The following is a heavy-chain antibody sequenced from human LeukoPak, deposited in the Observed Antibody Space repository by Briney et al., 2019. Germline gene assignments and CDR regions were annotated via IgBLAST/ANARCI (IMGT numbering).Heavy chain of an antibody. D-gene: IGHD3-22*01. Sequence: GGSLRLSCAASGFTFSSYWMSWVRQAPGKGLEWVSNIKQDGSEKYYVDSVKGRFTISRDNAKNSLYLQMNSLRAEDTAVYYCARPCDSSGYSMYYFDYWGQGTLVTVSS. CDR2: IKQDGSEK. CDR3: ARPCDSSGYSMYYFDY. V-gene: IGHV3-7*01. CDR1: GFTFSSYW. J-gene: IGHJ4*02.